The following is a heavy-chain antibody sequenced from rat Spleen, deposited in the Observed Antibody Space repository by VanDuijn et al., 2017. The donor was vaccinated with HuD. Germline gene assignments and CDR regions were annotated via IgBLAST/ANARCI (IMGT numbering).Heavy chain of an antibody. CDR1: GFTFSDYY. CDR2: ISSDGGRN. Sequence: EVQLVESDGGLVQPGRSLKLSCAASGFTFSDYYMAWVRQAPTKGLEWVATISSDGGRNFYRDSVKGRFTISRDNAKSSLYLQMDSLRSGDTATYYCTIAFAYWGQGTLVTVSS. J-gene: IGHJ3*01. V-gene: IGHV5-20*01. CDR3: TIAFAY.